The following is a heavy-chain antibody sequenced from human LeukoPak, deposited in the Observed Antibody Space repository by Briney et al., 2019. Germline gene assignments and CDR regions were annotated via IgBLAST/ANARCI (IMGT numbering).Heavy chain of an antibody. Sequence: SSETLSLTCAVHGGSFSGYYWSWIRQPPGKGLEWIGEINHSGSTNYNPSLKSRVTISVDTSKNQFSLKLSSVTAADTAVYYCARGNRADIVVVVAAYRRFDPWGQGTLVTVSS. CDR2: INHSGST. D-gene: IGHD2-15*01. J-gene: IGHJ5*02. CDR3: ARGNRADIVVVVAAYRRFDP. CDR1: GGSFSGYY. V-gene: IGHV4-34*01.